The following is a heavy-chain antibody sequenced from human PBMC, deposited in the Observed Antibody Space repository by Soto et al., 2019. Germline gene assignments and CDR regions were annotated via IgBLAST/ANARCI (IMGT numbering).Heavy chain of an antibody. Sequence: PGGSLRLSCAASGFTFSSYGMHWVRQAPGKGLEWVAVIWYDGSNKYYADSVKGRFTISRDNSKNTLYLQMNSLRAEDTAVYYCATQYSSSWYLNYWGQGTLVTVS. V-gene: IGHV3-33*01. J-gene: IGHJ4*02. CDR1: GFTFSSYG. CDR2: IWYDGSNK. CDR3: ATQYSSSWYLNY. D-gene: IGHD6-13*01.